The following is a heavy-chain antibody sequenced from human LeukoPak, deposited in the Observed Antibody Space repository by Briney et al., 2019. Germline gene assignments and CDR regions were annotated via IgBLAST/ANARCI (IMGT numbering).Heavy chain of an antibody. CDR1: GFTFSNYA. CDR2: INGRGGST. V-gene: IGHV3-23*01. Sequence: GGSLRLSCAASGFTFSNYAMSWVRQAPGKGLEWVSSINGRGGSTYYADSVKGRFTISRDNAKNTLYLQMNSLRAEDTAVYYCARDSGSYQLPTNWFDPWGQGTLVTVSS. J-gene: IGHJ5*02. D-gene: IGHD2-2*01. CDR3: ARDSGSYQLPTNWFDP.